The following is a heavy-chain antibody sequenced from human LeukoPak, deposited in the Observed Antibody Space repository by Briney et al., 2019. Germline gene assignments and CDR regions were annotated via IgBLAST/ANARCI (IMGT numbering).Heavy chain of an antibody. D-gene: IGHD6-13*01. CDR3: AERDAAGLDY. Sequence: PGGSLRLSCAASGFTFSSYGMHWVRQAPGKGLEWVAVIVYDGSDKHYADSVRGRFTMSRDNSKNTLYLQMNSLRAEDTAVYYCAERDAAGLDYWGQGTLVTVSS. CDR1: GFTFSSYG. J-gene: IGHJ4*02. CDR2: IVYDGSDK. V-gene: IGHV3-30*02.